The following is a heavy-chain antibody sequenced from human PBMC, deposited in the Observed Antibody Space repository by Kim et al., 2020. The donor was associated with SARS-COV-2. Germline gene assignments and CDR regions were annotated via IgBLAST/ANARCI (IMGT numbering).Heavy chain of an antibody. V-gene: IGHV1-69*05. J-gene: IGHJ4*02. D-gene: IGHD6-6*01. Sequence: NCAQRCQVRVTVTTDESTSTAYMELNSLRSEDTAVYYCARDPGYSSSSGDYWGQGTLVTVSS. CDR3: ARDPGYSSSSGDY.